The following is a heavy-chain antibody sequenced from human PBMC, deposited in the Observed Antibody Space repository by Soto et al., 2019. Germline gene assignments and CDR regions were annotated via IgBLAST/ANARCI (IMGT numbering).Heavy chain of an antibody. CDR1: GGSFSGYY. Sequence: SETLSLTCAVYGGSFSGYYWSWIRQPPGKGLEWIGEINHSGSTNYNPSLKSRVTISVDTSKNQFSLKLSSVTAADTAVYYCHRGELEVAADPTTPSNDAFDIWGQGTMVTVS. D-gene: IGHD6-19*01. CDR2: INHSGST. V-gene: IGHV4-34*01. CDR3: HRGELEVAADPTTPSNDAFDI. J-gene: IGHJ3*02.